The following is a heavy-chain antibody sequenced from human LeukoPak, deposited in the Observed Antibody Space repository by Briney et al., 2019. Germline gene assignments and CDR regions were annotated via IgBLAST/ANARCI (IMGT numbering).Heavy chain of an antibody. CDR3: AREGYSSTS. CDR2: IYTSGST. Sequence: SETLSLTCTVSGGSISSGSYYWSWIRQPAGKGLEWIGRIYTSGSTNYNPSLKSRVTISVDTSKNQFSLKLSPVTAADTAVYYCAREGYSSTSWGQGTLVTVSS. D-gene: IGHD6-19*01. V-gene: IGHV4-61*02. J-gene: IGHJ4*02. CDR1: GGSISSGSYY.